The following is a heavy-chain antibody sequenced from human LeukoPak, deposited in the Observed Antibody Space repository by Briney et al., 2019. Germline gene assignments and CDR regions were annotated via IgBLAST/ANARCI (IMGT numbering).Heavy chain of an antibody. CDR1: GFTFSSNY. Sequence: GGSLRLSCAASGFTFSSNYMSWVRQAPGKGLEGVSVIYSGGSTYYTDSVKGRFTISGDNSKNTLYLQMNSLRAEDTAVYYCAGLPAYYYDTSGFYFDYWGQGTLVTVSS. D-gene: IGHD3-22*01. CDR3: AGLPAYYYDTSGFYFDY. J-gene: IGHJ4*02. CDR2: IYSGGST. V-gene: IGHV3-53*01.